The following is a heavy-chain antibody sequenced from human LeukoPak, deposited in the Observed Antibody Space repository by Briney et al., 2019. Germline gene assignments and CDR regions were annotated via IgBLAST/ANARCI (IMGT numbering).Heavy chain of an antibody. CDR3: ARTDSSGYYYCY. J-gene: IGHJ4*02. D-gene: IGHD3-22*01. CDR1: GGSFSGYY. V-gene: IGHV4-34*01. Sequence: SETLSLTCAVYGGSFSGYYWSWIRQPPGKGLEWIGEINHSGSTNYNPSLKSRVTISVDTSKNQFSLKLSSVTAVDTAVYYCARTDSSGYYYCYWGQGTLVTVSS. CDR2: INHSGST.